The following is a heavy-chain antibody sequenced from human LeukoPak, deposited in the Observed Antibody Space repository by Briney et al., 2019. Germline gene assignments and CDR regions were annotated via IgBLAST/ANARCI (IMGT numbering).Heavy chain of an antibody. D-gene: IGHD1-1*01. J-gene: IGHJ4*02. CDR3: AKAPPYKKYFDY. CDR1: GGSISSSYYY. V-gene: IGHV4-39*01. Sequence: PSVTLSLTCTVSGGSISSSYYYWGWIRQPPGKGLEWIGSIYYSGSTYYNPPLKSRVTISVDTSKNQFSLKLRSVTAADTAVYYCAKAPPYKKYFDYWGQGTLVTVSS. CDR2: IYYSGST.